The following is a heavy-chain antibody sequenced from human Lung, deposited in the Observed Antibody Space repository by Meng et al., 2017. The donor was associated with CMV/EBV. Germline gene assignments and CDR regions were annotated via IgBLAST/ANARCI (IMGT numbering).Heavy chain of an antibody. CDR3: ARGQWHSLDY. J-gene: IGHJ4*02. V-gene: IGHV3-30-3*01. CDR2: ISYDGSNK. D-gene: IGHD6-19*01. Sequence: QLMLGGSGGGVVQPGRTLRLTFAAAGFTFSSYARHWVRPAPGKGLEWVAVISYDGSNKYYADSVKGRFTISRDNSKNTLYPQMNSLRAEDTAVYYCARGQWHSLDYWGQGTLVTVSS. CDR1: GFTFSSYA.